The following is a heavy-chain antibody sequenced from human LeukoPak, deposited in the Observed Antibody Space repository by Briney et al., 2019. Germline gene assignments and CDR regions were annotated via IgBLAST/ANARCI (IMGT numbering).Heavy chain of an antibody. Sequence: SETLSLTCAVYGESFSGYYWSWIRQPPGKGLEWIGSIYYSGSTYYNPSLKSRVTISVDTSKNQFSLKLSSVTAADTAVYYCARDPSALLWFGSRGKWFDPWGQGTLVTVSS. CDR2: IYYSGST. D-gene: IGHD3-10*01. J-gene: IGHJ5*02. V-gene: IGHV4-34*01. CDR1: GESFSGYY. CDR3: ARDPSALLWFGSRGKWFDP.